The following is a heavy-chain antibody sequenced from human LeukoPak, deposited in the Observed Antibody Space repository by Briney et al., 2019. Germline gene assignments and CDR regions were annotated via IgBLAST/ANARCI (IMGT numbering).Heavy chain of an antibody. Sequence: GGSLRLSCPASGFTFTGYAMTFVRQAPGKGLEWVSGSTGSGDGTHYAESVKGRFTISIDNSKSTVYLQMNSLTVEDTAIYYCAKRDVYDTSSYRPFCLSWGRGTLVTVSS. J-gene: IGHJ5*02. CDR2: STGSGDGT. CDR3: AKRDVYDTSSYRPFCLS. D-gene: IGHD3-16*02. CDR1: GFTFTGYA. V-gene: IGHV3-23*01.